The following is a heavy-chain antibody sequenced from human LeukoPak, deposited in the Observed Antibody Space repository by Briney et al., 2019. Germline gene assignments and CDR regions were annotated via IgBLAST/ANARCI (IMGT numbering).Heavy chain of an antibody. J-gene: IGHJ4*02. CDR3: ARIQYHYDSSGYYRFFDY. Sequence: ETLSLTCTVSGGSISSYYWSWVRQAPGKGLEWLSVIYSGGKTYYADSVRGRFTISRDTSKNTLYLQMNILRAEDTAVYYCARIQYHYDSSGYYRFFDYWGQGTLVTVSS. CDR2: IYSGGKT. D-gene: IGHD3-22*01. V-gene: IGHV3-66*01. CDR1: GGSISSYY.